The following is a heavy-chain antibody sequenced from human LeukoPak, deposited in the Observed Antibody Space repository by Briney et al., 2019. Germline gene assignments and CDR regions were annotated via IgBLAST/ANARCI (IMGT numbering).Heavy chain of an antibody. CDR2: ISSSSSYI. CDR1: GFTFSSYS. CDR3: ARVSLHCTNGVCYDY. V-gene: IGHV3-21*01. Sequence: GGPLRLSCAASGFTFSSYSMNWVRQAPGKGLEWVSSISSSSSYIYYADSVKGRFTISRDNAKNSLYLQMNSLRAEDTAVYYCARVSLHCTNGVCYDYWGQGTLVTVSS. J-gene: IGHJ4*02. D-gene: IGHD2-8*01.